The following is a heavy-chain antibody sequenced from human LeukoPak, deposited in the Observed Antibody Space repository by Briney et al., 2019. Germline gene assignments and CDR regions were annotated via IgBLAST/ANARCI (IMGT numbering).Heavy chain of an antibody. Sequence: GESLRLSCAASGFTFSSYWMHWVRQAPGKGLVWVSRINSDGSSTSYADSVKGRFTISRDNAKNTLYLQMNSLRAEDTAVYYCARAFTYYYGSGSIPRESGWFDPWGQGTLVTVSS. D-gene: IGHD3-10*01. CDR2: INSDGSST. V-gene: IGHV3-74*01. CDR1: GFTFSSYW. CDR3: ARAFTYYYGSGSIPRESGWFDP. J-gene: IGHJ5*02.